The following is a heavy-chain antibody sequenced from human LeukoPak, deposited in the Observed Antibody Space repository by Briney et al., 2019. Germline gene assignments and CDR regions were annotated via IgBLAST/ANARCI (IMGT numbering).Heavy chain of an antibody. CDR2: ITNDGSST. Sequence: PGGSLRLSCAASGLTFSSHWMHWVRQAPGKGLVWVSRITNDGSSTTYADSVKGRFTISRDNSKNTLYLQMNSLRAEDTAVYYCAKDPGSGWYEGFDYWGQGTLVTVSS. J-gene: IGHJ4*02. CDR3: AKDPGSGWYEGFDY. V-gene: IGHV3-74*01. D-gene: IGHD6-19*01. CDR1: GLTFSSHW.